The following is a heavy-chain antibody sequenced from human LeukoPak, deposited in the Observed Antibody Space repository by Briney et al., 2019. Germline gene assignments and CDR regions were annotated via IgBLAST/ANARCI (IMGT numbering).Heavy chain of an antibody. V-gene: IGHV3-33*01. Sequence: GRSLRLSCAASGFTFSSYAMHWVRQAPGKGLEWVAVICYDGSNKYYADSVKGRFTISRDNSKNTMYLQMNSLRAEDTAMYYCARATRVNLGYVCEYWGQGTVVAVSS. J-gene: IGHJ4*02. CDR3: ARATRVNLGYVCEY. CDR2: ICYDGSNK. CDR1: GFTFSSYA. D-gene: IGHD3-16*01.